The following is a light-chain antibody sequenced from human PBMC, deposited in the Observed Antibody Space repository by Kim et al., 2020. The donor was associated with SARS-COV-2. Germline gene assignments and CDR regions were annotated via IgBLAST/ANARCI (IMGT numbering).Light chain of an antibody. CDR2: GDS. J-gene: IGLJ3*02. Sequence: SYELTQPLSVSVALGQTARITCGGNNIGTKNVHWFQQKPGQALVLVICGDSNRPSGIPERFSGSNSGNTATLTISRAQPGDEADYYCQVWDSSTGVFGGGTKLTVL. CDR1: NIGTKN. CDR3: QVWDSSTGV. V-gene: IGLV3-9*01.